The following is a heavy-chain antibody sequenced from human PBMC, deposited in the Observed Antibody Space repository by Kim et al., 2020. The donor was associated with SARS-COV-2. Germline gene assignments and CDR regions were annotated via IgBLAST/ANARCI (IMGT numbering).Heavy chain of an antibody. Sequence: GGSLRLSCAASGFTFSSYDMSWIRQAPGKGLEWVSDISSSGSTTYYADSVKGRFTISRDNAKNTLYLQMNSLRAEDTAVYYCAKCIGNTMIVFVIGRGFNYYFDYWGQGTLVTVSS. D-gene: IGHD3-22*01. CDR2: ISSSGSTT. J-gene: IGHJ4*02. CDR3: AKCIGNTMIVFVIGRGFNYYFDY. CDR1: GFTFSSYD. V-gene: IGHV3-23*01.